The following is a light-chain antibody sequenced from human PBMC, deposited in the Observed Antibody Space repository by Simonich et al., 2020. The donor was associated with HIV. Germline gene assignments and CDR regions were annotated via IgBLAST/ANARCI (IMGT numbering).Light chain of an antibody. V-gene: IGKV3-15*01. Sequence: EIVMTQSPATLSVSPGERATLSCRASQSVSSSLAWYQQKPVQAPRLLIYGASTRATDIPARFSGSGSGTEFTLTISSLQSEDFAVYYCQQYNNWPPWTFGQGTKVEIK. J-gene: IGKJ1*01. CDR3: QQYNNWPPWT. CDR2: GAS. CDR1: QSVSSS.